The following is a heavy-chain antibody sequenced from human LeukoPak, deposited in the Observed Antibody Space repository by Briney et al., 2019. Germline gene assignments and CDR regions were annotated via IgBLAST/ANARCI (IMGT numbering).Heavy chain of an antibody. CDR2: IIPIFGTA. Sequence: ASVKVSCKASGGTFSSYAISRVRQAPGQGLEWMGGIIPIFGTANYAQKFQGRVTITTDESTSTAYMELSSLRSEDTAVYYCARDLVDSSGSHLNWFDPWGQGTLVTVSS. V-gene: IGHV1-69*05. J-gene: IGHJ5*02. D-gene: IGHD3-22*01. CDR1: GGTFSSYA. CDR3: ARDLVDSSGSHLNWFDP.